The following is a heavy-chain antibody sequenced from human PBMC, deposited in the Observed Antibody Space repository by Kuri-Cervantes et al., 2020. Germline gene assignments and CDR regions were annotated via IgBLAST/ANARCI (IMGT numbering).Heavy chain of an antibody. D-gene: IGHD2-15*01. CDR1: GGTFSSYA. CDR3: ARGLYCSGGSCYFGYYYYYGMDV. J-gene: IGHJ6*02. CDR2: IIPIFGTA. V-gene: IGHV1-69*05. Sequence: SVKVSCKASGGTFSSYAISWVRQAPGQGLEWMGGIIPIFGTANYAQKFQGRVTMTRNTSISTAYMELSSLRSEDTAVYYCARGLYCSGGSCYFGYYYYYGMDVWGQGTTVTVSS.